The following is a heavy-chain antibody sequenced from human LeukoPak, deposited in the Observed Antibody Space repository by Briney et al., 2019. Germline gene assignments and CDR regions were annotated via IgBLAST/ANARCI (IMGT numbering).Heavy chain of an antibody. V-gene: IGHV1-3*01. J-gene: IGHJ6*03. D-gene: IGHD2-2*01. Sequence: ASVKVSCKASGYTFTNYAMHWVRQAPGQRLEWMGWINAGNGNTEYSQKFQGRVTITRDTSASTAYMELSSLRSEDTAVYYCASPGVYCSSTSCWGYYYMDVWGKGTTVTVPS. CDR1: GYTFTNYA. CDR2: INAGNGNT. CDR3: ASPGVYCSSTSCWGYYYMDV.